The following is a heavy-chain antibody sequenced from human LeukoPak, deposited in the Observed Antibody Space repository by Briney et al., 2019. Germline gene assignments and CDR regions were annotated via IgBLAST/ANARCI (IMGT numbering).Heavy chain of an antibody. D-gene: IGHD1-26*01. Sequence: GGSLRLSCAASGFTFSSYSMNWVRQAPGKGLEWVSSISSSSSYIYYADSVKGRFTISRDNAKNSLYLQMNSLRAEDTAAYYCAREPAGATPWALDYWGQGTLVTVSS. CDR2: ISSSSSYI. J-gene: IGHJ4*02. CDR3: AREPAGATPWALDY. V-gene: IGHV3-21*01. CDR1: GFTFSSYS.